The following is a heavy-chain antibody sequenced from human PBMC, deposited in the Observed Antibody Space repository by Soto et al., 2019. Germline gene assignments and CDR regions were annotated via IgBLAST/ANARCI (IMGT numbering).Heavy chain of an antibody. Sequence: QVQLQQWGAGLLKPSETLSLTCAVYGGSFSGYYWSWIRQPPGKGLEWIGEINHSGSTNYNPSLKSRVTISVHTAKNQFSLKLSSVTAADTAVYYCARGGIVVVPAANWFDPWGQGTLVTVSS. J-gene: IGHJ5*02. CDR3: ARGGIVVVPAANWFDP. CDR1: GGSFSGYY. V-gene: IGHV4-34*01. D-gene: IGHD2-2*01. CDR2: INHSGST.